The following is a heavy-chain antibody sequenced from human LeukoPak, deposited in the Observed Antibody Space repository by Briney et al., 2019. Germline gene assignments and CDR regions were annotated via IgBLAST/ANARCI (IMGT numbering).Heavy chain of an antibody. CDR3: AREEGYSSGYLN. Sequence: ASVKVSCKASGGTFSSYAISWVRQATGQGLEWMGWMNPNSGNTGCAQKFQGRVTITRNTSISTAYMELSSLRSEDTAVYYCAREEGYSSGYLNWGQGTLVTVSS. CDR1: GGTFSSYA. CDR2: MNPNSGNT. V-gene: IGHV1-8*03. J-gene: IGHJ4*02. D-gene: IGHD3-22*01.